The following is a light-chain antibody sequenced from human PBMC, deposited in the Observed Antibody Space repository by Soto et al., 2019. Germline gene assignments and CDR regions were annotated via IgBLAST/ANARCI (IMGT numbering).Light chain of an antibody. CDR1: SSDVGGYNY. Sequence: QSALTQPASVSGSPGQSITISCTGTSSDVGGYNYVSWYQQRPGKAPKLMIYEVSNRPSGVSNRFSGSKSGNTASLTISGRQAEDEADYYCGSYTSRNTLVFGGGTKLTVL. J-gene: IGLJ3*02. CDR2: EVS. CDR3: GSYTSRNTLV. V-gene: IGLV2-14*01.